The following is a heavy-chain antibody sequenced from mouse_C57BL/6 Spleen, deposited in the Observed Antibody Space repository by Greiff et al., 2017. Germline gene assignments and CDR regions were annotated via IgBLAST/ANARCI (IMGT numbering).Heavy chain of an antibody. V-gene: IGHV1-54*01. CDR1: GYAFTNYL. J-gene: IGHJ2*01. CDR3: ARSGYSRYFDD. Sequence: VQLQQSGAELVRPGTSVKVSCKASGYAFTNYLIEWVKQRPGQGLEWIGVINPGSGGTNYNEKFKGKATLTADKSSSTAYMQLSSLTSADSAVYFCARSGYSRYFDDWGQGTTRTVSS. CDR2: INPGSGGT. D-gene: IGHD3-2*02.